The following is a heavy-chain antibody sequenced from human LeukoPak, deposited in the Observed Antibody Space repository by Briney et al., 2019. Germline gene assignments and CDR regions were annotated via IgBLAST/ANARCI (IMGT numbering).Heavy chain of an antibody. J-gene: IGHJ4*02. CDR1: GFTFSSYE. CDR3: ARTDIVVVPPQHFDY. D-gene: IGHD2-2*01. CDR2: ISSSGSTI. V-gene: IGHV3-48*03. Sequence: GGSLRLSCAASGFTFSSYEMNWVRQAPGKGLEWVSYISSSGSTIYYADSVKGRFTISRDNAKNSLYLQMNSLRAEDTAVYYCARTDIVVVPPQHFDYWGQGTLVTVSS.